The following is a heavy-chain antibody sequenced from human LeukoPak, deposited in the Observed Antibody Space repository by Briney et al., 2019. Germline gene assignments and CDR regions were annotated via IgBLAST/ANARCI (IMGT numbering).Heavy chain of an antibody. CDR3: ARDLVRGVSTFDY. CDR2: ISYDGSNK. D-gene: IGHD3-10*01. J-gene: IGHJ4*02. CDR1: GFTFSSYG. Sequence: GRSLRLSCAASGFTFSSYGMHWVRQAPGKGLEWVAVISYDGSNKYYADSVKGRFTISRDNAKNSLYLQMNSLRDEDTAVYYCARDLVRGVSTFDYWGQGTLVTVSS. V-gene: IGHV3-30*03.